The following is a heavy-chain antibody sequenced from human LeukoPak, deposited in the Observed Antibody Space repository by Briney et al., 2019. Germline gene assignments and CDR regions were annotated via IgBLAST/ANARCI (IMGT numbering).Heavy chain of an antibody. V-gene: IGHV3-64D*06. J-gene: IGHJ4*02. CDR2: IGISGVST. CDR1: GFTFTSYA. D-gene: IGHD5-24*01. Sequence: GGSLRLSCSASGFTFTSYAMHWVRQAPGKGLEYVSAIGISGVSTYYADSVKGRFTISRDNSKNTLYLRMSTLRAEDTAVYYCVKGQMDYWGQGTLVTVSS. CDR3: VKGQMDY.